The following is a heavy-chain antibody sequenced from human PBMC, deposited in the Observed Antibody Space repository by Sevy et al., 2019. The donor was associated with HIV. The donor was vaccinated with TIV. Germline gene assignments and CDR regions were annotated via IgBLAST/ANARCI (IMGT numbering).Heavy chain of an antibody. D-gene: IGHD6-13*01. Sequence: ASVKVSCKASGYTFTGYYMHWVRQAPGQGLEWMGWINPNSCGTNYAQKFQGRVTMTRDTSISTAYMELSRLRSDDTAVYYCARTLRYIAAAGTHYYYYYYMDVWGKGTTVTVSS. V-gene: IGHV1-2*02. CDR2: INPNSCGT. J-gene: IGHJ6*03. CDR1: GYTFTGYY. CDR3: ARTLRYIAAAGTHYYYYYYMDV.